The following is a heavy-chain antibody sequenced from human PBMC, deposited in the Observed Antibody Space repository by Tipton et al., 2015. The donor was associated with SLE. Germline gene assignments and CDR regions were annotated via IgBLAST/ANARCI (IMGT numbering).Heavy chain of an antibody. D-gene: IGHD2-15*01. J-gene: IGHJ4*02. Sequence: TLSLTCTVSGGSISSHYWSWIRQPPGKGLEWIGYIYYSGSTNYNPSLKSRVTISVDTSKNQFSLKLSSVTAADTAVYYCARDMRGGLFFDYWGQGTLVTVPS. CDR3: ARDMRGGLFFDY. CDR1: GGSISSHY. V-gene: IGHV4-59*11. CDR2: IYYSGST.